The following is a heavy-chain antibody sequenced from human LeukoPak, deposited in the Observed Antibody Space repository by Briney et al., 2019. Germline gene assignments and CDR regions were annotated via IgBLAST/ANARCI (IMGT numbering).Heavy chain of an antibody. D-gene: IGHD2/OR15-2a*01. CDR2: IYYSGNT. Sequence: SETLSLTCTVSGDSISTSNSYWGWIRQPPGKGLEWIGSIYYSGNTYYNPSLKSRISISVDTSKNQFSLKLRSVTAADTAVYYCARPTSKLGSFDYWGQGTLVTVSS. CDR1: GDSISTSNSY. CDR3: ARPTSKLGSFDY. V-gene: IGHV4-39*01. J-gene: IGHJ4*02.